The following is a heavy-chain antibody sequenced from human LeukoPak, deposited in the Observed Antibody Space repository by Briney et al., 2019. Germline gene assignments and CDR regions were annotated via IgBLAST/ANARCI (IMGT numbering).Heavy chain of an antibody. CDR2: IKQDGSEK. J-gene: IGHJ4*02. Sequence: PGGSLRLSCAAPGFTFSSYWMSWVRQAPGKGLGWVANIKQDGSEKYYVDSVKGRFTISRDNAKNSLYLQMNSLRDEDTAVYYCARDLDYYDSSGYYYWGQGTLVTVSS. D-gene: IGHD3-22*01. V-gene: IGHV3-7*01. CDR1: GFTFSSYW. CDR3: ARDLDYYDSSGYYY.